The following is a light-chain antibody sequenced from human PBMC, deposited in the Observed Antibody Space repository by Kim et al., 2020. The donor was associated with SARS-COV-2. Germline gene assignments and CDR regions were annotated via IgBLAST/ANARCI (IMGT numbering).Light chain of an antibody. CDR3: QKYNSAPWK. V-gene: IGKV1-27*01. Sequence: DIQMTQSPSSLSASVGDGVTITCRASQDISNYLAWYQQKPGKVPKLLISAASALQSGVPSRFSGSGSGTDFTLTISSLQPEDVATYYCQKYNSAPWKFGQGTKVDIK. CDR1: QDISNY. CDR2: AAS. J-gene: IGKJ1*01.